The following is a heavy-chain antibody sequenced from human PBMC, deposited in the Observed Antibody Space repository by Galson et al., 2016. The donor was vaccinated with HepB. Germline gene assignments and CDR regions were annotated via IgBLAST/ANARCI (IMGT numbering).Heavy chain of an antibody. CDR1: GGSISHFY. V-gene: IGHV4-59*08. CDR2: IHHSGST. D-gene: IGHD4-17*01. Sequence: SETLSLTCTVSGGSISHFYWSWIRQPPGEGLEWIGYIHHSGSTTYKASLKSRLTISIDTSKDQFSLKLSSATAADTALYYCARLKVDYGDYGGYYFGMDVWGQGTTVTVSS. J-gene: IGHJ6*02. CDR3: ARLKVDYGDYGGYYFGMDV.